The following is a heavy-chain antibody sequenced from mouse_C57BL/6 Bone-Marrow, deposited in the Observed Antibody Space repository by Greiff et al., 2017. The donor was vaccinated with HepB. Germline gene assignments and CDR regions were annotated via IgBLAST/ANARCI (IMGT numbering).Heavy chain of an antibody. CDR3: ARLRSFDY. Sequence: EVKLMESGGGLVQPGGSLSLSCAASGFTFTDYYMSWVRQPPGKALEWLGFIRNKANGYTTEYSASVKGRFTISRDNSQSILYLQMNALRAEDSATYYCARLRSFDYWGQGTTLTVSS. V-gene: IGHV7-3*01. CDR1: GFTFTDYY. J-gene: IGHJ2*01. D-gene: IGHD1-1*01. CDR2: IRNKANGYTT.